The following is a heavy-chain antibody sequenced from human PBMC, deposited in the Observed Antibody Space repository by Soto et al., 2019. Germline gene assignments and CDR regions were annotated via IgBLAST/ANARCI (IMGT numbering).Heavy chain of an antibody. D-gene: IGHD3-3*01. Sequence: ASVKVSCKASGYTFTSYYMHWVRQAPGQGLEWMGIINPSGGSTSYAQKFQGRVTITADESTSTAYMELSSLRSEDTAVYYCASNLAWLQNYYYGMDVWGQGTTVTV. CDR1: GYTFTSYY. CDR3: ASNLAWLQNYYYGMDV. J-gene: IGHJ6*02. CDR2: INPSGGST. V-gene: IGHV1-46*01.